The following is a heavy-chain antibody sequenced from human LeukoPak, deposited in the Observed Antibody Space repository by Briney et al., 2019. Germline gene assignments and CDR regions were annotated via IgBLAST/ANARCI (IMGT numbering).Heavy chain of an antibody. CDR2: TWHDETNK. D-gene: IGHD1-1*01. CDR1: GFVFSRYG. V-gene: IGHV3-33*01. Sequence: GGSLRLSCAASGFVFSRYGMDWVRQAPGKGLEWVAVTWHDETNKHYADSVEGRFTISRDNSKNTLFLQMNSLRVGDTAVSYCTRGGPNWPSEPCDVWGQGTMFTVSS. CDR3: TRGGPNWPSEPCDV. J-gene: IGHJ3*01.